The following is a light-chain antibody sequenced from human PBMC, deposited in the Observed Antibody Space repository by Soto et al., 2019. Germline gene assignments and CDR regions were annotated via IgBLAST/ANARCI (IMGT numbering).Light chain of an antibody. CDR2: WAS. CDR1: QTILNSSNNKNY. Sequence: DIVMTQSPDSLGMSLGGRATISCKASQTILNSSNNKNYLAWYRHRPGQPPELLIYWASTRESGVPDRFSGGGSGTDFTLTISSLQAEDVAVYYCQQYYSSPFTFGPGTTVDIE. V-gene: IGKV4-1*01. J-gene: IGKJ3*01. CDR3: QQYYSSPFT.